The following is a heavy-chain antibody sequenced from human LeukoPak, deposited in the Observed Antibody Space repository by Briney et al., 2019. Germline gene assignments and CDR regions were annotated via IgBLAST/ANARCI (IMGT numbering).Heavy chain of an antibody. CDR3: ARGSGDWTYYFDY. CDR2: TYHGGTT. D-gene: IGHD2-21*02. V-gene: IGHV4-38-2*02. J-gene: IGHJ4*02. Sequence: PSETLSLTCTVSGYSISSGYLWGWIRQPPGKGLEWIGSTYHGGTTYSNPSLKSRVNISEDTSKNQFSLKLSSVTAADTAVYYCARGSGDWTYYFDYWGQGTLVTVSS. CDR1: GYSISSGYL.